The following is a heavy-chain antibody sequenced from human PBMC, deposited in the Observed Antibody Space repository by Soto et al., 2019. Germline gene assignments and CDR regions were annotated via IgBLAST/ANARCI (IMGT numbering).Heavy chain of an antibody. CDR1: GFNFSTYW. V-gene: IGHV3-7*01. D-gene: IGHD3-16*02. J-gene: IGHJ4*02. Sequence: EVQLVESGGGLVQPGGSLRLSCAASGFNFSTYWMTWVRQAPGKGLEWVANIKQDGTEKNYADSVKGRFTISRDNAKNSLYLQMNSLRVEDTALYYCTRGGVIVTWGQGILFTVSS. CDR2: IKQDGTEK. CDR3: TRGGVIVT.